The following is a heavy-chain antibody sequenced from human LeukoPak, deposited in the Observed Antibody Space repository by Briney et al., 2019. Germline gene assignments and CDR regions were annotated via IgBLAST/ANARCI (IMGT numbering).Heavy chain of an antibody. V-gene: IGHV3-15*01. CDR3: TTGGGTMDY. CDR2: IKSKREGGTT. D-gene: IGHD1-1*01. CDR1: GLTFTNAW. Sequence: SGGSLRLSCAASGLTFTNAWMSWVRQAPGKGLEWVGRIKSKREGGTTDYAGPVKGRFTISTDDSKNTLYLQMNSLKIEDTAVFYCTTGGGTMDYWGQGTLVTVSA. J-gene: IGHJ4*02.